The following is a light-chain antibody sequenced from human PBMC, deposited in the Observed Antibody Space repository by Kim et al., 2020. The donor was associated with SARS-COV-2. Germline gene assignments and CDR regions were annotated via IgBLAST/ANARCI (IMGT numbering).Light chain of an antibody. J-gene: IGLJ2*01. CDR3: GSYTNTDITVV. CDR1: SSDIGGYDY. CDR2: EVY. V-gene: IGLV2-14*01. Sequence: QSALSQPASVSGSPGQSITISCTGTSSDIGGYDYVYWYQQHPGTVPKVLIYEVYNRPSGVSDRFSGSKSGNTASLTISGLKAEDEAVYYCGSYTNTDITVVFGGGTQLTVL.